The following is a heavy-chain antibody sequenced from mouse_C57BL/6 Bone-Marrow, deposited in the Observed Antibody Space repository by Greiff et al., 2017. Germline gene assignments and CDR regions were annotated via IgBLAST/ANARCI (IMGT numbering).Heavy chain of an antibody. Sequence: EVKLQESGAELVRPGASVKLSCTASGFNIQDYYMHWVKQRPEQGLEWIGRIDPEDGDTEYAPKFQGKATMTADTSSNTAYLQLSSLTSEDTAVYYCTTLYGLLTWFAYWGQGTLVTVSA. J-gene: IGHJ3*01. D-gene: IGHD1-1*02. V-gene: IGHV14-1*01. CDR2: IDPEDGDT. CDR1: GFNIQDYY. CDR3: TTLYGLLTWFAY.